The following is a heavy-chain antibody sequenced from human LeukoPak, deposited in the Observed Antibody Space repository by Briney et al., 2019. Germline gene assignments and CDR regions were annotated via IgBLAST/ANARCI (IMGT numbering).Heavy chain of an antibody. J-gene: IGHJ4*02. V-gene: IGHV3-23*01. CDR1: GFTFSTCV. D-gene: IGHD6-13*01. Sequence: GGSLRLSCAASGFTFSTCVMGWVRQALGEGLEWVSALSLSGDSTYYADSVRGRVTISKDNSKTTLYLQMNGLRADDTAVYYCAKIVKAAPGLFDYWGQGTLVTVS. CDR3: AKIVKAAPGLFDY. CDR2: LSLSGDST.